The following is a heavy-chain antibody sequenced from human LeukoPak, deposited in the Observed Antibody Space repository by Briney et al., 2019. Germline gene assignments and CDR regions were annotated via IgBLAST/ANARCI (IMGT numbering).Heavy chain of an antibody. CDR3: ARPNPSYYYGMYV. Sequence: SETLSLTCIVSGDSISTNYWSWIRQPPGKGLEWIGYIYYSGRTNYNPSLKSRVTISVDMSKNQFSLKLSSVTAADTAVYYCARPNPSYYYGMYVWGQGTTVTVSS. J-gene: IGHJ6*02. CDR2: IYYSGRT. CDR1: GDSISTNY. V-gene: IGHV4-59*08. D-gene: IGHD1-14*01.